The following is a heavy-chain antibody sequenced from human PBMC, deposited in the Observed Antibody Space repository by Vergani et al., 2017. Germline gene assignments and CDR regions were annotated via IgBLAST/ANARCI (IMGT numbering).Heavy chain of an antibody. Sequence: QITLKESGPTLVKPTQTLTLTCTFSGFSLSTSGVGVGWIRQPPGKALEWLALIYWNDDKRYSPSLKSRPTITKDTSKNQVVLTMTNMDPVDTATYYCAHSRPYYYDSSGYSNYYYYYMDVWGKGTTVTVSS. D-gene: IGHD3-22*01. V-gene: IGHV2-5*01. J-gene: IGHJ6*03. CDR1: GFSLSTSGVG. CDR3: AHSRPYYYDSSGYSNYYYYYMDV. CDR2: IYWNDDK.